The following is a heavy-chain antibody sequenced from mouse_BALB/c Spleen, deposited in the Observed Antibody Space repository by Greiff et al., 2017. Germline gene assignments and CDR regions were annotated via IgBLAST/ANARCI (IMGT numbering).Heavy chain of an antibody. J-gene: IGHJ3*01. CDR1: GFNIKDNY. V-gene: IGHV14-3*02. CDR2: IDPANGNT. CDR3: ARQRERAGFAY. Sequence: VHVKQSGAELVKPGASVKLSCTASGFNIKDNYMHWVKQRPEQGLEWIGRIDPANGNTKYDPKFQGKATITADTSTNTAYLQLSNLTSEDTAVYYCARQRERAGFAYWGQGTLVTVSA.